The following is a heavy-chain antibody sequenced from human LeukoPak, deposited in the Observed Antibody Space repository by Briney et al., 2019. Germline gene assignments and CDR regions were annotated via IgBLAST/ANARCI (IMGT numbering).Heavy chain of an antibody. CDR1: GYSFTSYW. V-gene: IGHV5-51*01. D-gene: IGHD3-22*01. J-gene: IGHJ4*02. CDR2: IYPGDSDT. Sequence: GESLKISCKGSGYSFTSYWIGWVRQMPGKGLEWMGIIYPGDSDTRYSPSFQGQVTISADKSISTAYLQWSSLKASDTAMYYCARQQKYDSSGQIPLHWGQGTLVTVSS. CDR3: ARQQKYDSSGQIPLH.